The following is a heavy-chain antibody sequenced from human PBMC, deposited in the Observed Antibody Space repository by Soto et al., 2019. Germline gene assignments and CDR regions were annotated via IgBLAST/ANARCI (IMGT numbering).Heavy chain of an antibody. CDR2: ISSTAGRTS. Sequence: GGSMRLSCSTSGLTFNTYPMTWVRQAPGKGLEWVSSISSTAGRTSSYADSVKGRFAISRDFSDNTVYLQMNNLRVDDTAVYFPPKGVLTCHSEMEVRCQGSTVTVCS. V-gene: IGHV3-23*01. J-gene: IGHJ6*02. CDR1: GLTFNTYP. CDR3: PKGVLTCHSEMEV. D-gene: IGHD3-9*01.